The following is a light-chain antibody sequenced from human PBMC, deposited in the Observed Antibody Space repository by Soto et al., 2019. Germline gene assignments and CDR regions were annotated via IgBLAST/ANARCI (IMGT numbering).Light chain of an antibody. CDR1: QSVSSSY. V-gene: IGKV3-20*01. Sequence: EIVLTQSPGTLSLSPGERATLSCRTSQSVSSSYLAWYQQKPGQAPRLLIYGASSRATGIPGRFSGSGSGTDFTLTISRLEPEDFAVYYCQQYGISPQTFGQGTKVEIK. CDR2: GAS. CDR3: QQYGISPQT. J-gene: IGKJ1*01.